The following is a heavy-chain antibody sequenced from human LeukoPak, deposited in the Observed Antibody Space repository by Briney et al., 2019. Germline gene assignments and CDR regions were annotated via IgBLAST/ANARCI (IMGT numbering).Heavy chain of an antibody. D-gene: IGHD3-10*01. Sequence: SQTLPLACTVSGGSISSGSYYWSWIRQPAGKGLEWIGRIYTSGSTNYNPSLKSRVTISVDTSKNQFSLKLSSETAADTAVYYCARLNVEWLGPFGGLFDYWGQGTLVTVSS. CDR3: ARLNVEWLGPFGGLFDY. CDR2: IYTSGST. CDR1: GGSISSGSYY. J-gene: IGHJ4*02. V-gene: IGHV4-61*02.